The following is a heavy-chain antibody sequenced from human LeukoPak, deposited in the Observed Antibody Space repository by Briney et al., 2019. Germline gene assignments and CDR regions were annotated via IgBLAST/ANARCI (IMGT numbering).Heavy chain of an antibody. CDR3: ARSDSSSSLGDDAFDI. J-gene: IGHJ3*02. CDR2: ISSSGSTM. V-gene: IGHV3-48*03. D-gene: IGHD6-6*01. CDR1: GFTFSSYE. Sequence: GGSLRLSCAASGFTFSSYEMNWVRQAPGKGLEWVSYISSSGSTMYYADSVKGRFTISRDSAKNSLYLQMNSLRAEDTAVYYCARSDSSSSLGDDAFDIWGQGTMLTVPS.